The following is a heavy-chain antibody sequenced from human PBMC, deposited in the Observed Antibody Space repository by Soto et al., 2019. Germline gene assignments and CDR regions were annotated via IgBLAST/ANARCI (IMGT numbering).Heavy chain of an antibody. J-gene: IGHJ6*02. V-gene: IGHV5-10-1*01. Sequence: GESLKISCKGSGYSFTSYWISWARQMPGKGLEWMGRIDPSDSYTNYSPSFQGHVTISADKSISTAYLQWSSLKASDTAMYYCAIQGRITIFGVVIPDPYYYGMDVWGQGTTVTVSS. CDR2: IDPSDSYT. CDR3: AIQGRITIFGVVIPDPYYYGMDV. D-gene: IGHD3-3*01. CDR1: GYSFTSYW.